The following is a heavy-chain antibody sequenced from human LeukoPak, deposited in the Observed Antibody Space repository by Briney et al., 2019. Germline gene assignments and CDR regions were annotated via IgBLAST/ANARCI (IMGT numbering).Heavy chain of an antibody. V-gene: IGHV4-30-2*02. Sequence: PSETLSLTCTVSGGSISSGGYYWSWIRQPPGRGLEWIGYIYHSGSTYYNPSLKSRVTISVDTSKNQFSLKLSSVTAADAAVYYCARQDYDSSGYYYPLDYWGQGTLVTVSS. CDR2: IYHSGST. D-gene: IGHD3-22*01. CDR1: GGSISSGGYY. J-gene: IGHJ4*02. CDR3: ARQDYDSSGYYYPLDY.